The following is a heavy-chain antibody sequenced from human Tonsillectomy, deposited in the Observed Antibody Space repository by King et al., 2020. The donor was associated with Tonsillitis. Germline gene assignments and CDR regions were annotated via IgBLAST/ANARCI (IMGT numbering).Heavy chain of an antibody. D-gene: IGHD3-22*01. Sequence: VQLVESGGGLVKPGGSLRLSWAASGFTFSNAWMSLVRQAPGKGLWWVGRFKIKTDGGTTDYAAPVKGRFTISRDDSKNTLYLQMNSLKTEDTAVYYCTTDYYDSTGAFDIWGQGTMVTVSS. V-gene: IGHV3-15*01. J-gene: IGHJ3*02. CDR1: GFTFSNAW. CDR2: FKIKTDGGTT. CDR3: TTDYYDSTGAFDI.